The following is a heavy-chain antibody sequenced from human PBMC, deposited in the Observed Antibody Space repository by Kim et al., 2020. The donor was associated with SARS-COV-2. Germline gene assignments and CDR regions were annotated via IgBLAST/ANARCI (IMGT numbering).Heavy chain of an antibody. CDR3: ARESALNYYDSSGYYLPKYFDY. J-gene: IGHJ4*02. CDR2: IIPIFGTA. Sequence: SVKVSCKASGGTFSSYAISWVRQAPGQGLEWMGGIIPIFGTANYAQKFQGRVTITADESTSTAYMELSSLRSEDTAVYYCARESALNYYDSSGYYLPKYFDYWGQGTLVTVSS. V-gene: IGHV1-69*13. CDR1: GGTFSSYA. D-gene: IGHD3-22*01.